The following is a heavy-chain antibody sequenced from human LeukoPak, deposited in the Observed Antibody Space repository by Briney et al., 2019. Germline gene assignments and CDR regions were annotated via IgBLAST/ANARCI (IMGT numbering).Heavy chain of an antibody. CDR3: ARGPLTSRTTWTWFDP. J-gene: IGHJ5*02. CDR1: GGSISPYY. CDR2: VYYNGNT. D-gene: IGHD3/OR15-3a*01. Sequence: SETLSLTCTVSGGSISPYYWTWIRQPPGKGLEWIGYVYYNGNTNYNPSLKSRITISVDTSKNQFSLRLKSVTAADTAVYYCARGPLTSRTTWTWFDPWGQGTLVTVSS. V-gene: IGHV4-59*01.